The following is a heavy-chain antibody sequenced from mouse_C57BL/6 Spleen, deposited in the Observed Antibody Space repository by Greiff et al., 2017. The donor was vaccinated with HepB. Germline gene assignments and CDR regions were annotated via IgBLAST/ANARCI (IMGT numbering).Heavy chain of an antibody. CDR1: GYAFSSYW. V-gene: IGHV1-80*01. J-gene: IGHJ1*03. CDR2: IYPGDGDT. Sequence: VQLQESGAELVKPGASVKISCKASGYAFSSYWMNWVKQRPGKGLEWIGQIYPGDGDTNYNGKFKGKATLTADKSSSTAYMQLSSLTSEDSAVYFCARHLLSYWYFDVWGTGTTVTVSS. CDR3: ARHLLSYWYFDV.